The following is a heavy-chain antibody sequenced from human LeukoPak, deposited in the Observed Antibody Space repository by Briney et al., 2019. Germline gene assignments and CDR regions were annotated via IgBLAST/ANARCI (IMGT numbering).Heavy chain of an antibody. J-gene: IGHJ5*02. CDR3: ARDRWFGELLGSWFDP. Sequence: PSETLSLTCTVSGGSISSSSYYWGWIRQPPGKGLEWIGSIYYSGSTYYNPSLKSRVTISVDTSKNQFSLKLSSVTAADTAVYYCARDRWFGELLGSWFDPWGQGTLVTVSS. CDR1: GGSISSSSYY. V-gene: IGHV4-39*02. D-gene: IGHD3-10*01. CDR2: IYYSGST.